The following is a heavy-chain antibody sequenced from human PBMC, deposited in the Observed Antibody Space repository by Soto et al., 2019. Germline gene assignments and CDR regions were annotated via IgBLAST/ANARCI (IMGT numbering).Heavy chain of an antibody. D-gene: IGHD3-3*01. J-gene: IGHJ6*02. Sequence: QVQLVESGGGVVQPGTSLTLSCAASGFDFSNFVMHWVRQAPGKGLECVAVIWHDASHEYYGDSVQGRFTISRDNSKHLLYLLMNSLRAEDTAVYYCAREGGEEWIDYYYYGMDVWGHGTTVTVSS. CDR3: AREGGEEWIDYYYYGMDV. CDR2: IWHDASHE. CDR1: GFDFSNFV. V-gene: IGHV3-33*01.